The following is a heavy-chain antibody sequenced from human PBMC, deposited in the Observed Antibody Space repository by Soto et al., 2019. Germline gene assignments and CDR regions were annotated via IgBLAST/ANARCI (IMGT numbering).Heavy chain of an antibody. CDR1: GGTFSTYS. CDR3: TIGSWSGEVFDI. V-gene: IGHV1-69*02. CDR2: IIPMLGVR. J-gene: IGHJ3*02. Sequence: QVQLVQSGAEVKKPGSSVKVSCKDCGGTFSTYSMFWVRQAPGQGLEWMGRIIPMLGVRNYAQRFQDRVTITADKSTATVHMELSSLRSEDTALYYCTIGSWSGEVFDIWGQGTMVSVSS. D-gene: IGHD2-21*01.